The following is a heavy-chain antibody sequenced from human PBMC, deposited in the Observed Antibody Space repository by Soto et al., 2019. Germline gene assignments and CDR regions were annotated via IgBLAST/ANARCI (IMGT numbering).Heavy chain of an antibody. D-gene: IGHD5-12*01. CDR2: IYYSGST. CDR1: GGSISSGGYY. J-gene: IGHJ6*03. CDR3: ARDCIGYDNYYYYYYMDV. V-gene: IGHV4-31*03. Sequence: SETLSLTCTVSGGSISSGGYYWSWIRQHPGKGLEWIGYIYYSGSTYYNPSLKSRVTISVDTSKNQFSLKLSSVTAADTAVYYCARDCIGYDNYYYYYYMDVWGKGTTVTVSS.